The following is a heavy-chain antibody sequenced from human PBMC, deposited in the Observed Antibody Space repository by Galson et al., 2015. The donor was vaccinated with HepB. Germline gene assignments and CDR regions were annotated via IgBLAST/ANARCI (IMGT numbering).Heavy chain of an antibody. V-gene: IGHV3-30*04. J-gene: IGHJ4*02. CDR1: GFTFSSYA. CDR2: ISYDGSNK. CDR3: ARDRVALTYYYDSSGLVDY. D-gene: IGHD3-22*01. Sequence: SLRLSCAASGFTFSSYAMHWVRQAPGKGLEWVAVISYDGSNKYYADSVKGRFTISRDNSKNTLYLQMNSLRAEDTAVYYCARDRVALTYYYDSSGLVDYWGQGTLVTVSS.